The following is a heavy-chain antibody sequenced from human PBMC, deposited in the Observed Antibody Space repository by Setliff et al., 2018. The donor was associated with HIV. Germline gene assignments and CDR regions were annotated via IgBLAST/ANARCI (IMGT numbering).Heavy chain of an antibody. CDR1: RFTFSNYG. D-gene: IGHD3-10*01. Sequence: LRLSCAASRFTFSNYGMHWVRQAPGKGLEWVAFIRLDGSNKYYADSVKGRFTISRDNSKNTLYLQMNSLRAEDTAVYYCAKEGDPWFGELGAFDYWGQGTLVTVSS. V-gene: IGHV3-30*02. CDR2: IRLDGSNK. CDR3: AKEGDPWFGELGAFDY. J-gene: IGHJ4*02.